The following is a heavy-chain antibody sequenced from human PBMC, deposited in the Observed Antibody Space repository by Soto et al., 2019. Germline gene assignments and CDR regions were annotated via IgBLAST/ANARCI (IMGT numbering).Heavy chain of an antibody. V-gene: IGHV3-23*01. CDR1: GFTFSSYA. CDR3: AKADVVDTAMVTSLVLDY. J-gene: IGHJ4*02. Sequence: EVQLLESGGGLVQPGGSLRLSCAASGFTFSSYAMSWVRQAPGKGLEWVSAISGSGGSTYYADSVKGRFTISRDNSKNTLYLQMTSPRAEDTAVYYCAKADVVDTAMVTSLVLDYWGQGTLVTVSS. D-gene: IGHD5-18*01. CDR2: ISGSGGST.